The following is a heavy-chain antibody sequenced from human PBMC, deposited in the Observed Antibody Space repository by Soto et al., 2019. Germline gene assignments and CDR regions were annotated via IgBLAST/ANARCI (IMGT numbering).Heavy chain of an antibody. Sequence: EVQLLESGGGLVQPGGSLRLSCAASGFTFSSYAMSWVRQAPGKGLEWVSAISGSGGSTYYADSVKGRFTISRDNSKNTLYLQMNSLGAEDTAVYYWAQASADYDILTGYDWGQGTLVTVSS. D-gene: IGHD3-9*01. J-gene: IGHJ4*02. CDR3: AQASADYDILTGYD. CDR1: GFTFSSYA. CDR2: ISGSGGST. V-gene: IGHV3-23*01.